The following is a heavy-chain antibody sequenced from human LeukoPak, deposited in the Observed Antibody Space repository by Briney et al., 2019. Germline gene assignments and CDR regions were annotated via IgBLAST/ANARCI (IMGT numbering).Heavy chain of an antibody. V-gene: IGHV4-39*01. J-gene: IGHJ6*03. CDR1: GDSISSSNCY. CDR2: IYFSGGT. Sequence: PSETLSLTCTVSGDSISSSNCYWGWLRQPPGKGLEWIGSIYFSGGTYYNASLKSRVTISVDTSKNQFSLKLSSVTAADTAVYYCARGFYYMDVWGKGTTVTVSS. CDR3: ARGFYYMDV.